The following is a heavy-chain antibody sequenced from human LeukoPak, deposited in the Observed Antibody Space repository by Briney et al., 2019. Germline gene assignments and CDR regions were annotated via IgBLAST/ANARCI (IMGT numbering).Heavy chain of an antibody. D-gene: IGHD3-3*01. CDR1: GYTFTSYY. J-gene: IGHJ4*02. CDR3: AKGPGVVIDFLEFDN. V-gene: IGHV1-46*01. Sequence: ASVKVSCKASGYTFTSYYMHWVRQAPGQGLEWMGIINPSGGSTSYAQKFQGRVTMTRDMSTSTVYMELSSLRSEDTAIYYCAKGPGVVIDFLEFDNWGPGTLVTVSS. CDR2: INPSGGST.